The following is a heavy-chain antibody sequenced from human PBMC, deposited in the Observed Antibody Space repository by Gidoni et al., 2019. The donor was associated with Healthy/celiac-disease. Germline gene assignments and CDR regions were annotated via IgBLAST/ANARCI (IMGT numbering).Heavy chain of an antibody. Sequence: EVQLLESGGGLVKPGGSLRLSCAASGFTVSSYSMNWVRQAPGKGPEWVSSSSSSRSYIYYADSVKGRFTISRDNAKSSLYLQMNSLRAEDTAVYYCARDYGTFDYWGQGTLVTVSS. D-gene: IGHD4-17*01. CDR2: SSSSRSYI. J-gene: IGHJ4*02. CDR1: GFTVSSYS. CDR3: ARDYGTFDY. V-gene: IGHV3-21*01.